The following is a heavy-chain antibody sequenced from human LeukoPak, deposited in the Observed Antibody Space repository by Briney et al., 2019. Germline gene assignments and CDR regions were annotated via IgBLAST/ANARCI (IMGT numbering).Heavy chain of an antibody. D-gene: IGHD7-27*01. V-gene: IGHV3-7*01. Sequence: PGGSLSLSCAASGFTFSDYWMSWVRQAPGKGLEWVANIKQDGSEQNYVDSVEGRFTISRDNAKNSLHLQMNSLRADDTAVYYCATWGTRIAGHFHHWGQGTLATVSS. CDR1: GFTFSDYW. CDR2: IKQDGSEQ. CDR3: ATWGTRIAGHFHH. J-gene: IGHJ1*01.